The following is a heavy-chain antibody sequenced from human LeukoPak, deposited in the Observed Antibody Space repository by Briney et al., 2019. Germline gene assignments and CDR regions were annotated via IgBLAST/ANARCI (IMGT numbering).Heavy chain of an antibody. CDR3: ARAAAENYYYYYMDV. D-gene: IGHD6-13*01. J-gene: IGHJ6*03. CDR2: IIPIFGTA. CDR1: GYTFTGYY. Sequence: GASVKVSCKASGYTFTGYYMHWVRQAPGQGLEWMGGIIPIFGTANYAQKFQGRVTITADESTSTAYMELSSLRSEDTAVYYCARAAAENYYYYYMDVWGKGTTVTISS. V-gene: IGHV1-69*13.